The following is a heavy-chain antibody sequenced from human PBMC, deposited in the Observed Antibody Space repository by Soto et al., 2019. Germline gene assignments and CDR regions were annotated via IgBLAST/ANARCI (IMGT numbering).Heavy chain of an antibody. D-gene: IGHD2-15*01. CDR1: GFTFSGSA. J-gene: IGHJ4*02. CDR2: IRSKDNSYAT. CDR3: TSAVSGGSCPYY. Sequence: HPGGSLRLSCAASGFTFSGSAMHWVRQASGKGLEWVGRIRSKDNSYATAYAASVKGRFTISRDDSKNTAYLQMNSLKTEDTVMYYCTSAVSGGSCPYYWGQGTLVSVSS. V-gene: IGHV3-73*01.